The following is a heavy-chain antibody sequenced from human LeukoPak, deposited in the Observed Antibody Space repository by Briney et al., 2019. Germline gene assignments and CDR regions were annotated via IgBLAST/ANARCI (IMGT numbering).Heavy chain of an antibody. CDR3: AREEVGVTYYYYMDV. V-gene: IGHV4-4*07. Sequence: PSETLSLTCTVSGGSISSYYWSWIRQPAGKGLEWIGRIYTSGSTNYNPSLKSRVTMSVDTSKNQFSLKLSSVTAADTAVYYCAREEVGVTYYYYMDVWGKGTTVTVSS. CDR1: GGSISSYY. D-gene: IGHD3-10*01. CDR2: IYTSGST. J-gene: IGHJ6*03.